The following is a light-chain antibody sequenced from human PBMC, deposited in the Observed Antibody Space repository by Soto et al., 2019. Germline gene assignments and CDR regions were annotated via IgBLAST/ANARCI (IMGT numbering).Light chain of an antibody. CDR1: QAISDN. J-gene: IGKJ1*01. CDR2: GAS. CDR3: QQYGFSLRT. Sequence: IVMTQSPATLSVSPGERATLSCRASQAISDNLAWYQHKPGQPPRLLISGASSRASGIPDRFSGSGSGTDFTLTISRLEPEDFAVYYCQQYGFSLRTFGQGSKVEI. V-gene: IGKV3-20*01.